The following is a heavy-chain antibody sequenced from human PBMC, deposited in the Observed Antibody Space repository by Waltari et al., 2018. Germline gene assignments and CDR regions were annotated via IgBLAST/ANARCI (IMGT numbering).Heavy chain of an antibody. J-gene: IGHJ3*02. Sequence: EVQVLESGGGLVQPGGSLRLSCAASGFTFSNYAMSWVRQGPGKGLEWVSCISGDGSDSTYYADSVKGRFTISRDNSKSTLYLQMNSLRAEDTAVYYCAKFPSDMWGQGTMVTVSS. CDR2: ISGDGSDST. V-gene: IGHV3-23*01. CDR1: GFTFSNYA. CDR3: AKFPSDM.